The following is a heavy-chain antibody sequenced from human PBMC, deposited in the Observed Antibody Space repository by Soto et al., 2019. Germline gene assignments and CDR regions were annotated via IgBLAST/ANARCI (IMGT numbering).Heavy chain of an antibody. D-gene: IGHD5-12*01. CDR1: FTGSV. J-gene: IGHJ6*03. V-gene: IGHV1-8*01. CDR2: MNPNSGNT. Sequence: FTGSVIKWVRQATGQGLEWMGWMNPNSGNTGYAQKFQGRVTMTRNTSISTAYMELSSLRSEDTAVYYCARGLGGGYDSSYYYHMDVWGKGTTVTVSS. CDR3: ARGLGGGYDSSYYYHMDV.